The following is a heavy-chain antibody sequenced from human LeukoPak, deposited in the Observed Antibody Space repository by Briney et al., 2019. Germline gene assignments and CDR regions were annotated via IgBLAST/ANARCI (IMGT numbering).Heavy chain of an antibody. CDR3: ARGALIVGATPTYYFDY. V-gene: IGHV1-69*05. CDR1: GGTFSSYA. J-gene: IGHJ4*02. Sequence: SVKVSCKASGGTFSSYAISWVRQAPGQGLEWMGGIIPIFGTANYAQKFQGRVTITTDESKSTAYMELSSLRSEDTAVYYCARGALIVGATPTYYFDYWGQGTLVTVSS. D-gene: IGHD1-26*01. CDR2: IIPIFGTA.